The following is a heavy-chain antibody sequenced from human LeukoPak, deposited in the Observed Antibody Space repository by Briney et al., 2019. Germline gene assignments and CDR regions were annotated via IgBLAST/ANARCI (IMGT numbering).Heavy chain of an antibody. CDR2: IVPIFGTA. J-gene: IGHJ5*02. V-gene: IGHV1-69*13. CDR3: ARSRVAGPNWFDP. Sequence: AAVKVSCKASGGTFSSYAISWVRQAPGQGLEWMGGIVPIFGTANYAQKFQGRVTITADESTSTAYMELSSLRSEDTAVYYCARSRVAGPNWFDPWGQGTLVTVSS. D-gene: IGHD6-19*01. CDR1: GGTFSSYA.